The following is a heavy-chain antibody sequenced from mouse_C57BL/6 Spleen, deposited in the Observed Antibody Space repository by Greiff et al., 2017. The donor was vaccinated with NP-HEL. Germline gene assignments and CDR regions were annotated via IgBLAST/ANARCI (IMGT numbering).Heavy chain of an antibody. CDR1: GFTFTDYY. Sequence: EVQVVESGGGLVQPGGSLSLSCAASGFTFTDYYMSWVRQPPGKALEWLGFIRNKANGYTTEYSASVKGRFTISRDNSQSILYIQMNALRAEDSATYYCARVFITTVAAGTYYFDCWGQGTTLTVSS. CDR2: IRNKANGYTT. CDR3: ARVFITTVAAGTYYFDC. J-gene: IGHJ2*01. D-gene: IGHD1-1*01. V-gene: IGHV7-3*01.